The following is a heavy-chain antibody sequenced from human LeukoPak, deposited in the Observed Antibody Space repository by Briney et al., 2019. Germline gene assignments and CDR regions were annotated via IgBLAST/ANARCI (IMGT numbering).Heavy chain of an antibody. V-gene: IGHV3-53*01. Sequence: GGSLRLSCSASGFTVSNSNMNWVRQALGKGLEWISVIYSGGSTHYADSVKGRFTISRDNSRNTLFLQMNSLRVEDTAVYYCAKEEQQFDYFDYWGQGTLVTVSS. CDR3: AKEEQQFDYFDY. D-gene: IGHD6-6*01. CDR2: IYSGGST. CDR1: GFTVSNSN. J-gene: IGHJ4*02.